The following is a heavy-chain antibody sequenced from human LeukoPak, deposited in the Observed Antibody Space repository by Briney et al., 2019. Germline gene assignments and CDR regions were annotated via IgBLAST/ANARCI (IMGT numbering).Heavy chain of an antibody. V-gene: IGHV1-18*01. J-gene: IGHJ5*02. CDR3: ARDFSPLYSSSSAGYNWFDP. Sequence: ASVKVSYKASGYTFTSYGISWVRQAPGQGLEWMGWISAYNGNTNYAQKLQGRVTMTTDTSTSPAYMELRSLRSDDTAVYYCARDFSPLYSSSSAGYNWFDPWGQGTLVTVSS. D-gene: IGHD6-13*01. CDR1: GYTFTSYG. CDR2: ISAYNGNT.